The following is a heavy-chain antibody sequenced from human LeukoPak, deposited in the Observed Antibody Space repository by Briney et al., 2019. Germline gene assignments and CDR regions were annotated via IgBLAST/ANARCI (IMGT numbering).Heavy chain of an antibody. CDR1: GFTFSSYA. D-gene: IGHD2-2*01. CDR2: ISYDGSNK. J-gene: IGHJ6*02. CDR3: AVTATPPQSQLLLGYYYYGMDV. V-gene: IGHV3-30-3*01. Sequence: GGSLRLSCAASGFTFSSYAMHWVRQAPGKGLEWVAVISYDGSNKYYADSVKGRFTISRDNSKNTLYLQMNSLRAEDTAVYYCAVTATPPQSQLLLGYYYYGMDVWGQGTTVTVSS.